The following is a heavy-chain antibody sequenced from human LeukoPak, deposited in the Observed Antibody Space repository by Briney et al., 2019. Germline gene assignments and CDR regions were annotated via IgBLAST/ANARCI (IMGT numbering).Heavy chain of an antibody. D-gene: IGHD5-18*01. J-gene: IGHJ4*02. Sequence: PGGSLRLSCAASGFAFSSYSFNWVRQAPGKGLEWVSYISGSSITIYYADSVKGRFTISRDNAKKSVYLQMDSLRDEDTAVYYCARDRYSYGYFDYWGQGTPVTVSS. CDR2: ISGSSITI. CDR1: GFAFSSYS. V-gene: IGHV3-48*02. CDR3: ARDRYSYGYFDY.